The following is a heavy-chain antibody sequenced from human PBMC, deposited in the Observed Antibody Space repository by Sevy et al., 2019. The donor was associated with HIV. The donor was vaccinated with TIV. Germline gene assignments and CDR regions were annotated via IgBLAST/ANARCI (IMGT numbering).Heavy chain of an antibody. J-gene: IGHJ4*02. D-gene: IGHD6-13*01. CDR2: ISYDGSNK. Sequence: GGSLRLSCAASGFTFSSYAIHWVRQTPGKGLEWVAVISYDGSNKYYADSVKGRFTISRDNSKNTLYLQMNSLRAEDTAVYYCAKDRTTGIAAAGTPFDYWGQGTLVTVSS. CDR3: AKDRTTGIAAAGTPFDY. CDR1: GFTFSSYA. V-gene: IGHV3-30*18.